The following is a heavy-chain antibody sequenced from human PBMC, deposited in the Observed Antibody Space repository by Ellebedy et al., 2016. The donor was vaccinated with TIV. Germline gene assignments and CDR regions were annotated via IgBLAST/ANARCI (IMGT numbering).Heavy chain of an antibody. CDR2: IKQDGSEK. CDR3: ARSRGVSY. D-gene: IGHD2-8*01. V-gene: IGHV3-7*03. J-gene: IGHJ4*02. Sequence: PGGSLRLSCAASGFTFSNYWMTWVRQAPGKGPECVANIKQDGSEKYYVDSVKGRFTISRDNAKNSLYLQMNSLRAEDTAVYFCARSRGVSYWGQGSLVTVS. CDR1: GFTFSNYW.